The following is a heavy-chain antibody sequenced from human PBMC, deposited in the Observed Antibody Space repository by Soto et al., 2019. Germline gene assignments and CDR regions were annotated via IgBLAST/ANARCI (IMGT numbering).Heavy chain of an antibody. CDR3: ARGGPKWYLQRDYYYGMDV. V-gene: IGHV1-2*04. J-gene: IGHJ6*02. D-gene: IGHD1-26*01. Sequence: QVQLVQSGAEVIQPGASVKVSCKASGYTFTGHYIHWVRQAPGQGLEWLGRINPKSGGTKNAKKFQAWVTMTRDTYITTAYMELSRLKSDDTAVYYCARGGPKWYLQRDYYYGMDVWGQGTTVTVSS. CDR2: INPKSGGT. CDR1: GYTFTGHY.